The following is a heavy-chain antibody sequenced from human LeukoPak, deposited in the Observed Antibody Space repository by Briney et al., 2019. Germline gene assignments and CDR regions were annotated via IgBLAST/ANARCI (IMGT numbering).Heavy chain of an antibody. J-gene: IGHJ6*03. Sequence: PGGSLRPSCAASGFTFSSYAMHWVRQAPGKGLEWMAVISYDGSNKYYADSVKGRFTISRDNSKNTLYLQMNSLRAEDTAVYYCARARRPGIAAAAPYYMDVWGKGTTVTVSS. V-gene: IGHV3-30-3*01. CDR1: GFTFSSYA. D-gene: IGHD6-13*01. CDR2: ISYDGSNK. CDR3: ARARRPGIAAAAPYYMDV.